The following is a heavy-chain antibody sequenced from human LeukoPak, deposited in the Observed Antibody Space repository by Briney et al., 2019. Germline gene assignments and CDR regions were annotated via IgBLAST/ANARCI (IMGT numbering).Heavy chain of an antibody. D-gene: IGHD4-17*01. Sequence: SVKVSCKASGGTFSSYAISWVRQAPGQGLEWMGRIIPILGIANYAQKLQGRVTMTTDTSTSTAYMELRSLRSDDTAVYYCAREGDYKDAFDIWGQGTMVTVSS. V-gene: IGHV1-69*04. J-gene: IGHJ3*02. CDR3: AREGDYKDAFDI. CDR1: GGTFSSYA. CDR2: IIPILGIA.